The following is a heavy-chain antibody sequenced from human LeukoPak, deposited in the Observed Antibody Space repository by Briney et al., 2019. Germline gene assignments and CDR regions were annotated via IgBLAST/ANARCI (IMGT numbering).Heavy chain of an antibody. CDR2: MNEDGSGT. D-gene: IGHD1-26*01. Sequence: GGSLRLSCAVSGFSIRSSWTSWVRQTPGKGLEWVADMNEDGSGTYYVDSVKGRFTVSRDNAKNSLYLQMSSLRAEDTAVYYCARDPALGAIDYWGQGTLVTVSS. CDR3: ARDPALGAIDY. V-gene: IGHV3-7*01. J-gene: IGHJ4*02. CDR1: GFSIRSSW.